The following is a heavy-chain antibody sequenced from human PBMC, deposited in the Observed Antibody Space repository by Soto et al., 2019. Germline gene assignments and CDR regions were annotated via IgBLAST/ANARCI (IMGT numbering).Heavy chain of an antibody. D-gene: IGHD6-25*01. V-gene: IGHV1-18*01. CDR2: ISGFHGNT. CDR1: GYSFSTYG. Sequence: QVQLVQSGAEVKKPGASMKVSCEASGYSFSTYGIAWVRQAPGQGLEGMAWISGFHGNTKYAEKFTDSATVTVDTSTSTGYLELESLRSDDTALYYCASGGYSTSSRRQCYFDLWGRGTLLTVSS. CDR3: ASGGYSTSSRRQCYFDL. J-gene: IGHJ2*01.